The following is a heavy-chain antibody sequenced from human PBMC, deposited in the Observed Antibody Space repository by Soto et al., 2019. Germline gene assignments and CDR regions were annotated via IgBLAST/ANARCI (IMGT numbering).Heavy chain of an antibody. CDR1: GGSFSGYY. D-gene: IGHD6-13*01. CDR2: INHSGST. Sequence: SETLSLTCAVSGGSFSGYYWRWIRQPPGKGLEWIGEINHSGSTNYNPSLKSRVTISVDTSKNQFSLKLSSVTAADTAVYYCARDLHYLYSSSCYERSNYYGMDVWGQGTTVTVSS. CDR3: ARDLHYLYSSSCYERSNYYGMDV. V-gene: IGHV4-34*01. J-gene: IGHJ6*02.